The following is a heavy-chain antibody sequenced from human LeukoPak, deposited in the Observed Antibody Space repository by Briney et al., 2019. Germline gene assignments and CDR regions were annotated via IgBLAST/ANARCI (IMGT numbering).Heavy chain of an antibody. CDR3: TGDNFDSSVKFDY. Sequence: PGGSLSLSCVVSGFPFSGSAVHWVRQASGKGLEWVGRIRSKANNYATAYAASVKGRFTISRDDSKNTAYLQMNSLKTEDTAVYYCTGDNFDSSVKFDYWGQGTLVTVSS. V-gene: IGHV3-73*01. D-gene: IGHD3-22*01. CDR1: GFPFSGSA. CDR2: IRSKANNYAT. J-gene: IGHJ4*02.